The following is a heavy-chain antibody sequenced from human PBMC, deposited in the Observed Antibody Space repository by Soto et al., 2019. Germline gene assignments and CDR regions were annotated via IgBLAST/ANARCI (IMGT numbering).Heavy chain of an antibody. D-gene: IGHD2-15*01. CDR1: GGTFSSYT. V-gene: IGHV1-69*02. CDR3: ASRGDTYATTPFDY. CDR2: IIPILGIA. J-gene: IGHJ4*02. Sequence: QVQLVQSGAEVKKPGSSVKVSCKASGGTFSSYTISWVRHAPGQGLEWMGRIIPILGIANYAQKFQGRVTITADKSTSTAYMELSSLRSEDTAVYYCASRGDTYATTPFDYWGQGTLVTVSS.